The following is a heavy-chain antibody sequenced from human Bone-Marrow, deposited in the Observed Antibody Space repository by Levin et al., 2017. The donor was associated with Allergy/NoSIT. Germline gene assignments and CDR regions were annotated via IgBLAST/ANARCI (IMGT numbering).Heavy chain of an antibody. CDR2: ISYDGSNK. J-gene: IGHJ6*02. CDR3: ASPYGMDV. Sequence: GGSLRLSCAASGFTFSSYAMHWVRQAPGKGLEWVAVISYDGSNKYYADSVKGRFTISRDNSKNTLYLQMNSLRAEDTAVYYCASPYGMDVWGQGTTVTVSS. V-gene: IGHV3-30*04. CDR1: GFTFSSYA.